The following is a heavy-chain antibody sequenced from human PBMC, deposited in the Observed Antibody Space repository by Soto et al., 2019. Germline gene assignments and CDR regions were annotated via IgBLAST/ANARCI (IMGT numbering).Heavy chain of an antibody. J-gene: IGHJ4*02. CDR3: ARGFVYYDSSGRYYFDY. V-gene: IGHV4-61*01. CDR2: IYYSGST. D-gene: IGHD3-22*01. Sequence: PSETLSLTCTVSGGSVSSGSYYWGWIRQPPGKGLEWIGYIYYSGSTNYNPSLKSRVTISVDTSKNQFSLKLSSVTAADTAVYYCARGFVYYDSSGRYYFDYWGQGTLVTVSS. CDR1: GGSVSSGSYY.